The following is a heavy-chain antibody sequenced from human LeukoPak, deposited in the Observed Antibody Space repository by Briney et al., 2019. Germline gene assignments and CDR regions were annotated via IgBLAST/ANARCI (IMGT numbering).Heavy chain of an antibody. CDR3: ARRAGAYSHPYDY. CDR2: IYSDNT. V-gene: IGHV3-53*01. J-gene: IGHJ4*02. Sequence: GGSLRLSCTVSGFTVSSNSMSWVRQAPGKGLEWVSFIYSDNTHYSDSVKGRFTISRDNSKNTLYLQMNSLRAEDTAVYYCARRAGAYSHPYDYWGQGTWSPSP. CDR1: GFTVSSNS. D-gene: IGHD4/OR15-4a*01.